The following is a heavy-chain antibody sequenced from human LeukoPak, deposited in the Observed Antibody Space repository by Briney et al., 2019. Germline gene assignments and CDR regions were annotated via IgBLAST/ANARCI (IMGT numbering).Heavy chain of an antibody. V-gene: IGHV4-59*01. J-gene: IGHJ5*02. CDR1: GGSISSYC. Sequence: SETLSLTCTVSGGSISSYCWTWIRQPPGKGLEWIGYIYYSGSTSYNPSLKSRVTISVDTSKNQSSLKLSSVTAADTAVYYCARCGYGDYAWGQGTLVTVSS. D-gene: IGHD4-17*01. CDR2: IYYSGST. CDR3: ARCGYGDYA.